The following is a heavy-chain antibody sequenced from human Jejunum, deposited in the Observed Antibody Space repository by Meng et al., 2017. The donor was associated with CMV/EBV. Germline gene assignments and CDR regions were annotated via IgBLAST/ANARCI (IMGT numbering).Heavy chain of an antibody. CDR3: AKDLDYDFWSPLDY. V-gene: IGHV3-23*01. CDR2: ISGSGAGT. J-gene: IGHJ4*02. Sequence: GFTFSSYAMSWVRQVPAKGLEWVSGISGSGAGTYYADSVKGRFTISRDNSKNTLYLQMNSLRAEDTAVYYCAKDLDYDFWSPLDYWGQGTLVTVSS. CDR1: GFTFSSYA. D-gene: IGHD3-3*01.